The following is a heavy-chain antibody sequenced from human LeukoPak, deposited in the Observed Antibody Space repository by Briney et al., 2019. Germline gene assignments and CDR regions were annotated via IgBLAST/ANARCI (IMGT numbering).Heavy chain of an antibody. J-gene: IGHJ6*02. V-gene: IGHV4-38-2*02. CDR1: GYSISSGHY. CDR2: IYHSGST. Sequence: PSETLSLTCTVSGYSISSGHYWGWIRQPPGKGLEWIGSIYHSGSTYYNPSLKSRVTISVDTSKNQFSLKLSSVTAADTAVYYCARDIRGLAPYYYYGMDVWGQGTTVTVSS. D-gene: IGHD3/OR15-3a*01. CDR3: ARDIRGLAPYYYYGMDV.